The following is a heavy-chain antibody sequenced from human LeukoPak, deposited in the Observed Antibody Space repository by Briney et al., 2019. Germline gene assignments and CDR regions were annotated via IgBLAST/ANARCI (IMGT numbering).Heavy chain of an antibody. J-gene: IGHJ6*03. CDR2: ISSSGSTI. CDR3: ARDKRTFWDFWSGYHYYYYYMDV. V-gene: IGHV3-48*03. D-gene: IGHD3-3*01. CDR1: GFTFSSYE. Sequence: PGRSLRLSCAASGFTFSSYEMNWVRQAPGKGLEWVSYISSSGSTIYYADSVKGRFTISRDNSKNTLYLQMNSLRSEDTAVYYCARDKRTFWDFWSGYHYYYYYMDVWGKGTTVTVS.